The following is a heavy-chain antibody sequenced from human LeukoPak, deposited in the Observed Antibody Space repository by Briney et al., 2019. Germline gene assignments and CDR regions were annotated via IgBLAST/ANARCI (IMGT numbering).Heavy chain of an antibody. CDR2: ISMSSTYI. CDR3: TRAPYSSGWYTVDL. D-gene: IGHD6-19*01. Sequence: PGGSLRLSCAASGFTFSSNAMNWVRQAPGEGMEWVSSISMSSTYIYYADSVKGRFTISRDNAKNSLYLQMDSLIEEDTAVYYCTRAPYSSGWYTVDLWGQGTLVTV. CDR1: GFTFSSNA. J-gene: IGHJ4*02. V-gene: IGHV3-21*01.